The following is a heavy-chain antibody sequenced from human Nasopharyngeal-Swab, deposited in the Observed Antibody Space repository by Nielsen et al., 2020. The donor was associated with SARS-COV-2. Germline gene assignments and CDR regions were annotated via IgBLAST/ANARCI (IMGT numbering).Heavy chain of an antibody. CDR3: TTDLAITMVRGVMYYYYGMDV. V-gene: IGHV3-15*01. J-gene: IGHJ6*02. CDR1: GFTFSNAW. Sequence: GESLKISCAASGFTFSNAWMSWVRQAPGKGLEWVGRIKSKTDGGTTDYAAPVKGRFTISRDDSKNTLYLQMNSLKTEDTAVYYCTTDLAITMVRGVMYYYYGMDVWGQGTTATVSS. CDR2: IKSKTDGGTT. D-gene: IGHD3-10*01.